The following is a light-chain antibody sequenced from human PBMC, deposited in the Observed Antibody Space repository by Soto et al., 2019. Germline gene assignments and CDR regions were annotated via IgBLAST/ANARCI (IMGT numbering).Light chain of an antibody. V-gene: IGLV1-40*01. CDR3: QSYDSSLSGSGV. J-gene: IGLJ3*02. CDR1: SSNIGAGYD. Sequence: QSVLTQPPSVSGAPGQRVTISCTGSSSNIGAGYDVHWYQQLPGTAPKLLIYANFNRPSGVPDRFSGSKSGTSASLAITGLQAEDGADYYCQSYDSSLSGSGVFGGGTKVTVL. CDR2: ANF.